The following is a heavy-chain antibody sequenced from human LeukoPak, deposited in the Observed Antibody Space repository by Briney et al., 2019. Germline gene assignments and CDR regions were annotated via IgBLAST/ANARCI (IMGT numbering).Heavy chain of an antibody. CDR1: GFIFSNHA. D-gene: IGHD6-19*01. Sequence: PGGSLRLSCAASGFIFSNHAMHWVRQAPGKGLEWVSGISWNSGSIGYADSVKGRFTISRDNAKNSLYLQMNSLIAEDMALYYCAKGLYSSGWNNAFDIWGQGTMVTVSS. V-gene: IGHV3-9*03. CDR2: ISWNSGSI. CDR3: AKGLYSSGWNNAFDI. J-gene: IGHJ3*02.